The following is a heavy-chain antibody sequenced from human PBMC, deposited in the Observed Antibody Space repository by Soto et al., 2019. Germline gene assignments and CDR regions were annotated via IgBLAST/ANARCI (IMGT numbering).Heavy chain of an antibody. V-gene: IGHV4-31*03. J-gene: IGHJ2*01. Sequence: QVQLQESGPGLVKPSQTLSLTCTVSGGSISSGGYYWSWIRQHPGKGLEWIGYIYYSGSTYYNPALKSRVTISVDTSKNQFSLKLSSVTAADPAVYYCAKKSGYSSGWYWYFDLWGRGTLVTVSS. D-gene: IGHD6-19*01. CDR2: IYYSGST. CDR1: GGSISSGGYY. CDR3: AKKSGYSSGWYWYFDL.